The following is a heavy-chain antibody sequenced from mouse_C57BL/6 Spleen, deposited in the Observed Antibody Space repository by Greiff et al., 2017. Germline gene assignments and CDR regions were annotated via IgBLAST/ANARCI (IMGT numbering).Heavy chain of an antibody. J-gene: IGHJ4*01. CDR2: IYPRDGST. CDR1: GYTFTSYD. D-gene: IGHD1-1*01. V-gene: IGHV1-85*01. CDR3: AGDGDYGSVYAMDY. Sequence: QVQLQQSGPELVKPGASVKLSCKASGYTFTSYDINWVKQRPGQGLEWIGWIYPRDGSTKYNEKFKGKATLTVDKSSSTAYMELHSMTSEDSAVYFCAGDGDYGSVYAMDYWGQGTSVTVSS.